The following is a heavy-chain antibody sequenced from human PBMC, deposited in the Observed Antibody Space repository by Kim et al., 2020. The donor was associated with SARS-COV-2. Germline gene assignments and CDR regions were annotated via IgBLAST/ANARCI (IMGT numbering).Heavy chain of an antibody. CDR1: GASISSFY. J-gene: IGHJ5*02. V-gene: IGHV4-59*01. Sequence: SETLSLTCSVSGASISSFYWGWIRQPPGKGLEWIGYIYYTGTTDYNPSLKSRVTISIETSKKQFFLRLTSVTAADTAVYYCARGGRRPALNWFDPGGQGTPATLPS. CDR3: ARGGRRPALNWFDP. D-gene: IGHD2-2*01. CDR2: IYYTGTT.